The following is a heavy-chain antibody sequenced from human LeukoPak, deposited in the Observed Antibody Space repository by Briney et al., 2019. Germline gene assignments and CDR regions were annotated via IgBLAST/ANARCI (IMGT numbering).Heavy chain of an antibody. V-gene: IGHV1-8*01. Sequence: GASVKVSCKASGYTFTSYDINWVRQATGQGLEWMGWINPNSGNTGYAQKFQGRVTMTRDTSTSTVYMEPSSLRSEDTAVYYCARESGYCSGGSCDNWFDPWGQGTLVTVSS. CDR3: ARESGYCSGGSCDNWFDP. CDR2: INPNSGNT. J-gene: IGHJ5*02. D-gene: IGHD2-15*01. CDR1: GYTFTSYD.